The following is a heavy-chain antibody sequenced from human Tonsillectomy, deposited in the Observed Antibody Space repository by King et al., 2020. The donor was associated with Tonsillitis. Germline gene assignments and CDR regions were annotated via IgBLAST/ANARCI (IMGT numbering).Heavy chain of an antibody. CDR3: AKESLEWFVDP. CDR2: IRYDGSNK. D-gene: IGHD3-3*01. V-gene: IGHV3-30*02. J-gene: IGHJ5*02. CDR1: GFTFSSYG. Sequence: VQLVESGGGVVQPGGSLRLSCAASGFTFSSYGMHWVRQAPGKGLEWVAFIRYDGSNKYYADSVKGRFTISRDNSKNTLYLQMNSLRAEDTAVYYCAKESLEWFVDPWGQGTLVTVSS.